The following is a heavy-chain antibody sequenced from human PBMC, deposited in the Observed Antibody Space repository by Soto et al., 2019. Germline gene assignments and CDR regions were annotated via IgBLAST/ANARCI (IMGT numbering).Heavy chain of an antibody. V-gene: IGHV3-11*01. CDR3: ASPSYIDKYCSSTSCPDY. CDR2: ISSSGSTI. J-gene: IGHJ4*02. Sequence: GGSLRLSCAASGFTFSDYYMSWIRQAPGKGLEWVSYISSSGSTIYYADSVKGRFTISRDNAKNSLYLQMNSLRAEDTAVYYCASPSYIDKYCSSTSCPDYWGQGTLVTVSS. CDR1: GFTFSDYY. D-gene: IGHD2-2*01.